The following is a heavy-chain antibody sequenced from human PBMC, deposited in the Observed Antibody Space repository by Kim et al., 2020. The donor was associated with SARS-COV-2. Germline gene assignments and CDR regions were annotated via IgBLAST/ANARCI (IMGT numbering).Heavy chain of an antibody. J-gene: IGHJ4*02. CDR3: ARDQRSAMVRGEEVRTFDY. Sequence: SRVTISVDTSKNQFSLKLSSVTAADTAVYYCARDQRSAMVRGEEVRTFDYWGQGTLVTVSS. D-gene: IGHD3-10*01. V-gene: IGHV4-39*07.